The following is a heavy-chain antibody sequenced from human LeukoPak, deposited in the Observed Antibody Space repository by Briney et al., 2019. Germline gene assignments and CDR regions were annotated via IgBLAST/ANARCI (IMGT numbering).Heavy chain of an antibody. CDR2: IRYDGSNE. J-gene: IGHJ6*03. CDR1: GFSFSGYG. D-gene: IGHD2-15*01. V-gene: IGHV3-30*02. CDR3: AKVMPPGRIRFYSYYMDV. Sequence: PGGSLRLSCAASGFSFSGYGMHWVRQAPGKGLEWVAFIRYDGSNEYYADSVKGRSTISRDKSKNTLSLQMNGLRVEDTAVYYCAKVMPPGRIRFYSYYMDVWGKGTTVTVS.